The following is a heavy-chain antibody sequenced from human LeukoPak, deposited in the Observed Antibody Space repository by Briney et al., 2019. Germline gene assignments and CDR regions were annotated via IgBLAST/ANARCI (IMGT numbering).Heavy chain of an antibody. V-gene: IGHV4-30-4*01. Sequence: PSETLSLTCTVSGGSISSGDYYWSWIRQPPGKGLEWIGYIYYSGSTYYNPSLKSRVTISVDTSKNQFSLKLSSVTAADTAVYYCAREAVVVGATVNWGQGTLVTVSS. CDR1: GGSISSGDYY. CDR3: AREAVVVGATVN. CDR2: IYYSGST. D-gene: IGHD1-26*01. J-gene: IGHJ4*02.